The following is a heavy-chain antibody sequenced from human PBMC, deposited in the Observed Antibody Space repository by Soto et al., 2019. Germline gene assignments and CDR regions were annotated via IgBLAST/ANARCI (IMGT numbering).Heavy chain of an antibody. J-gene: IGHJ6*02. D-gene: IGHD3-10*01. CDR2: LHSGGDT. CDR3: ARDGAYYCAARMDV. Sequence: EVQLVESGGGLVQPGGSLRLSCAASGIPVSSNYMTWVRQAPGKGLEWVSVLHSGGDTYYANSVKGRFTISRHDSTNTLVLQMKSRTPEAPAVYYCARDGAYYCAARMDVWGQGTTVTVSS. CDR1: GIPVSSNY. V-gene: IGHV3-53*04.